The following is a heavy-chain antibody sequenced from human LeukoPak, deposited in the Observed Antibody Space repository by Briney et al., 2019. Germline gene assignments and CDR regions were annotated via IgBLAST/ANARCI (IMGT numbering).Heavy chain of an antibody. Sequence: GRSLRLSCAASRFTFSGYGMHWVRQAPGKGLEWVAVISYDGSNKYYADSVKGRFTISRDNSKNTLYLQMNSLRAEDTAVYYCAKSDTPVGATDYWGQGTLVTVSS. CDR1: RFTFSGYG. V-gene: IGHV3-30*18. J-gene: IGHJ4*02. CDR3: AKSDTPVGATDY. CDR2: ISYDGSNK. D-gene: IGHD1-26*01.